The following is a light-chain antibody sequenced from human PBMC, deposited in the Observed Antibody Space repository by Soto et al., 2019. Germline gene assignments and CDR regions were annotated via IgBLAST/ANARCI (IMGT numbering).Light chain of an antibody. Sequence: EIVMTQSPASLSVPPVERATLSCRASQSVSTNLAWYQQKPGQAPRLLIYGASTRATGIPARFSGSGSGTEFTLTISSLQSEDFAVYYCQQYNNWPWTFGQGTKVDIK. J-gene: IGKJ1*01. CDR1: QSVSTN. V-gene: IGKV3-15*01. CDR2: GAS. CDR3: QQYNNWPWT.